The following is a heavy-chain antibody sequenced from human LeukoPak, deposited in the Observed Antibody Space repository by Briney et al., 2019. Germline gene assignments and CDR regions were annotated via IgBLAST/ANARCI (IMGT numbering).Heavy chain of an antibody. CDR1: GFTFNNYA. Sequence: GGSLRLSCAASGFTFNNYAMGWVRQTPGKGLEWVSGITGNGRNTYYEDSVKGRFTISRDNSKNTLYLQVSNLRAEDTAAYFCAKSGTLGPTRFDWYFDLWGRGTQVIVSS. V-gene: IGHV3-23*01. CDR2: ITGNGRNT. CDR3: AKSGTLGPTRFDWYFDL. J-gene: IGHJ2*01. D-gene: IGHD2-15*01.